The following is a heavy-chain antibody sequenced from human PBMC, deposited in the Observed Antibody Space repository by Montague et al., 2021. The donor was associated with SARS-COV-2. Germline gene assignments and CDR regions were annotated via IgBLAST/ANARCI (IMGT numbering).Heavy chain of an antibody. J-gene: IGHJ4*02. CDR1: GFTFSSYA. Sequence: LTCAASGFTFSSYAMHWVRQAPGKGLEWVAVISYDGSNKYYADSVKGRFTISRDNSKNTLYLQMNSLRAEDTAVYYCARDNYDYVWGSYRYIYWGQGTLVTVSS. D-gene: IGHD3-16*02. CDR2: ISYDGSNK. CDR3: ARDNYDYVWGSYRYIY. V-gene: IGHV3-30*04.